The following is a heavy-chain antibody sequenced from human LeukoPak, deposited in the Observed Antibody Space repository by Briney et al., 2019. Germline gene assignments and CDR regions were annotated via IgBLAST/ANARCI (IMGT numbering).Heavy chain of an antibody. D-gene: IGHD3-22*01. V-gene: IGHV3-23*01. CDR3: AKGFSGYRAQVAFDI. CDR1: GFTFSTYG. J-gene: IGHJ3*02. Sequence: GGSLRLSCAASGFTFSTYGMSWVRQAPGKGLEWVSAVSSTGGTTYYADSVKGRFTISRDNSKNTLYLQMNSLRAEDTAVYYCAKGFSGYRAQVAFDIWGQGTMVTVSS. CDR2: VSSTGGTT.